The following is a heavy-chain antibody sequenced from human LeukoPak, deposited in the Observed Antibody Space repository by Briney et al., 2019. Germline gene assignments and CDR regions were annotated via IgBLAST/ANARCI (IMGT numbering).Heavy chain of an antibody. CDR3: ASTYNWNPAYNWFDP. J-gene: IGHJ5*02. Sequence: HPGGSLRLSCAASGFTFRSYWMSWVRQAPGKGLEWVANINQDGSVKYYVDSVKGRFTISRDNAKNSLYVQMNSLRAEDTAVYYCASTYNWNPAYNWFDPWGQGTLVTVSS. D-gene: IGHD1-20*01. CDR1: GFTFRSYW. CDR2: INQDGSVK. V-gene: IGHV3-7*01.